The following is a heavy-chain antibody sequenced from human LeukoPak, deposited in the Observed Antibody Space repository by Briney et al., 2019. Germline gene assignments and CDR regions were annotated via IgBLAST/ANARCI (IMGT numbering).Heavy chain of an antibody. V-gene: IGHV3-53*01. CDR1: GFTVSRNY. CDR2: SYSGGDT. J-gene: IGHJ4*02. CDR3: ARSPVLDRNDWSFAD. Sequence: PGGSLRLSCAASGFTVSRNYMSWVRQAPGKGLECVSVSYSGGDTYYPDSVKARFTVSRDNPKHTVYLQMNSLRAEDTAVYFCARSPVLDRNDWSFADWGQGTLVTVSS. D-gene: IGHD1-1*01.